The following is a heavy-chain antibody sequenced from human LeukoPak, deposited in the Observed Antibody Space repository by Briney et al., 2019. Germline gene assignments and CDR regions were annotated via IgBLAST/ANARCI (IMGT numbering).Heavy chain of an antibody. V-gene: IGHV4-59*01. J-gene: IGHJ3*02. CDR3: ARGSSEYAFDI. CDR1: GVSISSYY. D-gene: IGHD3-22*01. CDR2: IYYSGST. Sequence: PSETLSLTCTVSGVSISSYYWSWIRQPPGKGLEWIGYIYYSGSTNYNPSLKSRVTISVDTSKNQFSLKLISVTAADTAVYYCARGSSEYAFDIWGQGTMVTVSS.